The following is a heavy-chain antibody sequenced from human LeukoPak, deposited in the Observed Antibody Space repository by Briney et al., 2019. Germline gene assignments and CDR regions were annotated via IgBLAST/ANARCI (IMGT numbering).Heavy chain of an antibody. Sequence: GGSLRLSCVASGFTFSTYWMHWVRQAPGKGLVWVARIHSDGSSTTYADSGKGRFTISRDNAKNTLYLQMNSLRAEDTAVYYCARDIYSKSGDDYWGQGTLVTVSS. CDR2: IHSDGSST. D-gene: IGHD6-13*01. J-gene: IGHJ4*02. V-gene: IGHV3-74*01. CDR1: GFTFSTYW. CDR3: ARDIYSKSGDDY.